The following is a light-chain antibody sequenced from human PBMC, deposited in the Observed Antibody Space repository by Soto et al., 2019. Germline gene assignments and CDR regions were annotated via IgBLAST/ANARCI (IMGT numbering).Light chain of an antibody. Sequence: EIVMTQSPATLSVSPGERATLSCRASQSISSNLAWYQQKPGQAPRLLIYAASTRATGIPARFSGSGSGTESTLTISSLQSEDFAVYYCQQYGSSPPRTFGQGTKVE. CDR3: QQYGSSPPRT. CDR1: QSISSN. CDR2: AAS. V-gene: IGKV3-15*01. J-gene: IGKJ1*01.